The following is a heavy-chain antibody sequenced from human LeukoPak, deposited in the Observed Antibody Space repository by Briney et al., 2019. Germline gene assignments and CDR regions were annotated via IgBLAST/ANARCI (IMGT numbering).Heavy chain of an antibody. Sequence: TGGSLRLSCAASGFTFDDYGMSWVRQAPGKGLEWVSGINWNGGSTGYADSVKGRFTISRDNAKNSLYLQMNSLRAEDTALYYCARGSDILTGYFIFDYWGQGTLVTVSS. D-gene: IGHD3-9*01. CDR1: GFTFDDYG. CDR3: ARGSDILTGYFIFDY. J-gene: IGHJ4*02. CDR2: INWNGGST. V-gene: IGHV3-20*04.